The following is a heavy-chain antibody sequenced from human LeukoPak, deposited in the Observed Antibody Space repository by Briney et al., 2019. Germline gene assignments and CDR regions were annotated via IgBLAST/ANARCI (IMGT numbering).Heavy chain of an antibody. D-gene: IGHD5-18*01. Sequence: SVKLSCKASGGTFSSYSISWVRQAPGQGLEWMGRIITNLGIANYAQKFQGRVTITADKTTSTAYMELSSLRTEDTAVYYCARSVDTAMVSWFDPWGQGTLVTVSS. V-gene: IGHV1-69*02. CDR1: GGTFSSYS. CDR3: ARSVDTAMVSWFDP. CDR2: IITNLGIA. J-gene: IGHJ5*02.